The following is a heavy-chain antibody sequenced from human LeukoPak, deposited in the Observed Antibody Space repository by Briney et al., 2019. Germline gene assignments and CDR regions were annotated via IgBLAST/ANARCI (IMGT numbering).Heavy chain of an antibody. Sequence: GSLRLSCAASGFTFSSYSMNWVRQAPGKGQEWVSSISSSSSYIYYADSVKGRFTISRDNAKNSLYLQMNSLRAEDTAVYYCARDSRKGASYYDFWSGYVYYYYGMDVWGQGTTVTVSS. D-gene: IGHD3-3*01. CDR3: ARDSRKGASYYDFWSGYVYYYYGMDV. J-gene: IGHJ6*02. V-gene: IGHV3-21*01. CDR2: ISSSSSYI. CDR1: GFTFSSYS.